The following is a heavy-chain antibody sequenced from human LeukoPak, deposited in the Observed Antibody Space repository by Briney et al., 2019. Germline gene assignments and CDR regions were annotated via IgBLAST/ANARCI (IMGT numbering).Heavy chain of an antibody. CDR2: ISSSGSTI. J-gene: IGHJ4*02. Sequence: GGSLRLSCVGSGFTFSTYWMNWARQAPGKGLEWVSYISSSGSTIYYADSVKGRFTISRDNAKNSLYLQMNSLRAEDTAVYYCARDKDYYGSGSYGYWGQGTLVTVSS. V-gene: IGHV3-48*04. D-gene: IGHD3-10*01. CDR1: GFTFSTYW. CDR3: ARDKDYYGSGSYGY.